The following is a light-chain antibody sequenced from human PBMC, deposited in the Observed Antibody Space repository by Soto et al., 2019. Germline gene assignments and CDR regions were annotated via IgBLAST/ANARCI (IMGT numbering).Light chain of an antibody. CDR2: AAS. J-gene: IGKJ1*01. CDR1: QSISRY. CDR3: QQNYRATPWT. V-gene: IGKV1-39*01. Sequence: IQMTQSPSSLSASVGDRITITCRASQSISRYLNWYQHKPGKAPKLLINAASSLEGGVPSRFSGSGSGTDFTLNISSLQPDDFATYYCQQNYRATPWTFGQGTKVDIK.